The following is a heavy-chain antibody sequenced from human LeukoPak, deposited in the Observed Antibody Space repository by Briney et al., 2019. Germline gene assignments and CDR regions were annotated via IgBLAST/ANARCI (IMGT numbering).Heavy chain of an antibody. J-gene: IGHJ3*01. CDR2: IYHSGST. V-gene: IGHV4-59*01. CDR3: ARATTVTTMNV. D-gene: IGHD4-17*01. CDR1: GGSISSYY. Sequence: SETLSLTCTVSGGSISSYYWSWIRQPPGKGLEWIGYIYHSGSTNYNPSLKSRVTISVDTSKNQLSLKLNSVTAADTAVYYCARATTVTTMNVWGQGTMVTVSS.